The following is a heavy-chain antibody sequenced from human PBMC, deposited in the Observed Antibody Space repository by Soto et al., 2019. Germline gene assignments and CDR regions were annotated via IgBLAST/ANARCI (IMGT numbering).Heavy chain of an antibody. V-gene: IGHV4-30-4*01. CDR3: ASEYCSGGSRYFDY. CDR2: IYNSRST. D-gene: IGHD2-15*01. J-gene: IGHJ4*02. CDR1: GSSISCGDYY. Sequence: PSATLSLTCTVSGSSISCGDYYWSWIRQPPGKGQKWNGYIYNSRSTYYNPSLKSRVTISVDTSKSLFSLKLSSVTVADSAVYYCASEYCSGGSRYFDYWGQGTLVTVSS.